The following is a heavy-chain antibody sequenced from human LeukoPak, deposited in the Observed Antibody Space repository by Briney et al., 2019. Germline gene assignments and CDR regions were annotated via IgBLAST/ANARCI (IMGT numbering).Heavy chain of an antibody. CDR3: ARDYSPNYDYVWGSYRYNLGYFDY. V-gene: IGHV1-69*01. CDR2: IIPIFGTA. Sequence: SVKVSCKASGGTFSSYAISWVRQAPGQGLEWMGGIIPIFGTADYAQKFQGRVTITADESTSTAYMELSSLRSEDTAVYYCARDYSPNYDYVWGSYRYNLGYFDYWGQGNLVTVSS. J-gene: IGHJ4*02. D-gene: IGHD3-16*02. CDR1: GGTFSSYA.